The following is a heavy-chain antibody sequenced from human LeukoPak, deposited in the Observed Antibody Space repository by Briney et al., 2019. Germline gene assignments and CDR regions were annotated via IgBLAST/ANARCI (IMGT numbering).Heavy chain of an antibody. J-gene: IGHJ4*02. V-gene: IGHV3-48*03. D-gene: IGHD3-10*01. CDR1: GFMFSSYE. CDR2: ISNSGSTI. Sequence: GGSLRLSCAASGFMFSSYEMNWVRQAPGKGLEWVSYISNSGSTIYHADSVKGRFTISRDNAKNSLYLQMNSLRAEDTAVYYCARDWGGGTHAYWGQGTLVTVSS. CDR3: ARDWGGGTHAY.